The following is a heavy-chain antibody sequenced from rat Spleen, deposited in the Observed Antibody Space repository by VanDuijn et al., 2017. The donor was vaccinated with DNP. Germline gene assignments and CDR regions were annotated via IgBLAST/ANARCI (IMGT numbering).Heavy chain of an antibody. Sequence: QVQLKESGPGLVQPSQTLSLTCTVSGFSLTSYHVHWVRQPPGKGLEWMGRIQSGGSTDYNSALKSRLSISRDTSKSQVFLKMNSVQTEDTAMYFCARGILNYWGQGVMVTVSS. D-gene: IGHD4-2*01. CDR3: ARGILNY. CDR1: GFSLTSYH. CDR2: IQSGGST. J-gene: IGHJ2*01. V-gene: IGHV2-27*01.